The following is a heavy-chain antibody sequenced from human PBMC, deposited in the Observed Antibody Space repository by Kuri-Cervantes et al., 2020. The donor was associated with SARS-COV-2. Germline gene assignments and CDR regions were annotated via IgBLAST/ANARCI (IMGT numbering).Heavy chain of an antibody. J-gene: IGHJ6*03. CDR3: ALGYWGSGYPRSYYYMDV. Sequence: ASVKVSCKASGYTFTSYGISWARQAPEQGLEWMGWISAYNGNTNYAQKLQGRVTITADESTSTAYMDLTSLRSEDTAVYYCALGYWGSGYPRSYYYMDVWGKGTTVTVSS. V-gene: IGHV1-18*01. D-gene: IGHD3-22*01. CDR1: GYTFTSYG. CDR2: ISAYNGNT.